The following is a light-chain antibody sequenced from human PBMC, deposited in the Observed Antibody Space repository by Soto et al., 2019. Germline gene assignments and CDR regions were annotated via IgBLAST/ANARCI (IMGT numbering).Light chain of an antibody. CDR1: QIVATN. CDR2: GAS. CDR3: QQYNNWPQT. J-gene: IGKJ1*01. V-gene: IGKV3-15*01. Sequence: EAVLTQSPATLSVSPGERATLSCRASQIVATNLAWYQQRPGQAPRLLIYGASKRAIGLPARFSGSGSGTEFTLTITSLQSEDFAVYYCQQYNNWPQTFGQGTKVDIK.